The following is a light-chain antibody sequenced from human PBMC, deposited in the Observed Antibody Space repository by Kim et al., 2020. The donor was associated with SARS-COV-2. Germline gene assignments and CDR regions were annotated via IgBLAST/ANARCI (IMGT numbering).Light chain of an antibody. CDR1: AGAVTSAYY. CDR2: NTD. J-gene: IGLJ2*01. CDR3: LLFNGGAPV. V-gene: IGLV7-43*01. Sequence: QAVVTQEPSLTVSPGGTVTLTCASSAGAVTSAYYPNWFQQKPGQAPRSLIYNTDNKHSWTPARFSGSLLGGRAALTLSGVQPEDEADNYCLLFNGGAPVFGGGTQLTVL.